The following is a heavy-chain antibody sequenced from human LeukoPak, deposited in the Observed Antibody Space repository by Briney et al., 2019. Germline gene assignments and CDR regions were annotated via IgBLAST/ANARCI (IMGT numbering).Heavy chain of an antibody. CDR3: ARGAGYSSGWYLGFDY. V-gene: IGHV1-69*13. D-gene: IGHD6-19*01. Sequence: SVKVSCKASGGTFSSYAISWVRQAPGQGLEWMGGIIPIFGTANYAQKFQGRVTIAADESTSTAYMELSSLRSEDTAVYYCARGAGYSSGWYLGFDYWGQGTLVTVSS. CDR1: GGTFSSYA. J-gene: IGHJ4*02. CDR2: IIPIFGTA.